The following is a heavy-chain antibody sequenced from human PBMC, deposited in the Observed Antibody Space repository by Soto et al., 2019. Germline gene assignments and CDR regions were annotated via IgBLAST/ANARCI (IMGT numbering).Heavy chain of an antibody. V-gene: IGHV1-3*01. Sequence: GASVKVSCKASGYTFTSYAMHWVRQAPGQRLEWMGWINAGNGNTKYSQKFQGRVTITRDTSASTAYMELSSLRSEDTAVYYCARDPASLRYVDWSPYYYGMDVWGQGTTVTVSS. CDR1: GYTFTSYA. D-gene: IGHD3-9*01. J-gene: IGHJ6*02. CDR2: INAGNGNT. CDR3: ARDPASLRYVDWSPYYYGMDV.